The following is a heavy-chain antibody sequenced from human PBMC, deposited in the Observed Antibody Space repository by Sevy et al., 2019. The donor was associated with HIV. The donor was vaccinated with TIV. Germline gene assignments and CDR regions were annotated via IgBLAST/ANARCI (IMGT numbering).Heavy chain of an antibody. CDR1: GASISSDY. Sequence: SETLSLTCTVSGASISSDYWTWIRQPPGKGLEWIGYIYYSGSTKYNPPLQSRVTISINTSKNQFSLKLSSVTAADTAVYYCARALRVKEGLAFDIWGQGTMVTVSS. J-gene: IGHJ3*02. CDR3: ARALRVKEGLAFDI. V-gene: IGHV4-59*01. CDR2: IYYSGST.